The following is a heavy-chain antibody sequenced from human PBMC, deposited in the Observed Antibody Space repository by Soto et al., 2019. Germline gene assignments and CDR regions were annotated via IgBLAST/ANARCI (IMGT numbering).Heavy chain of an antibody. J-gene: IGHJ4*01. V-gene: IGHV3-66*04. CDR3: ARRGSSDGGSYFDY. D-gene: IGHD5-18*01. CDR2: IYSGGKA. Sequence: EVQLVESGGGLIQPGGSLRLSCATSGFTVSSNYISWVHQSPRKGLEWVSVIYSGGKAYYADSVKGRFTFSRDNSKNTLFLQINSMGAEGTVVYYCARRGSSDGGSYFDYFGHGTLVTVSS. CDR1: GFTVSSNY.